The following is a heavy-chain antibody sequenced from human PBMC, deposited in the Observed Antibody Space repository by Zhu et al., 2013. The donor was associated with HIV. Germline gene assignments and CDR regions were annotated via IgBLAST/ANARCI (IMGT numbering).Heavy chain of an antibody. V-gene: IGHV1-8*01. D-gene: IGHD6-13*01. J-gene: IGHJ6*02. CDR2: MNPHSGHS. Sequence: QVQLVQSGAEVKKPGASVKVSCKTSGYSFTSYDINWVRQATGQGLEWMGWMNPHSGHSGYAQKFQGRGTMTMNTSISTVYMELYSLRSEDTAVYYCARGRSSSSLHNYGMDVWAKGPRSPSP. CDR1: GYSFTSYD. CDR3: ARGRSSSSLHNYGMDV.